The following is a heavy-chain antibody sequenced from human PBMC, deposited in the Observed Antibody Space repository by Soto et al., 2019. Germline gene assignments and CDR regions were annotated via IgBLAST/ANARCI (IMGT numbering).Heavy chain of an antibody. D-gene: IGHD3-3*01. CDR1: GFTFSSYS. J-gene: IGHJ4*02. CDR3: ARGDSDFWSGYYNPLFDY. V-gene: IGHV3-21*01. CDR2: ISSSSSYI. Sequence: GGSLRLSCAASGFTFSSYSMNWVRQAPGKGLEWVSSISSSSSYIYYADSVKGRFTISRDNAKNSLYLQMNSLRAEDTAVYYCARGDSDFWSGYYNPLFDYWGQGTLVTVSS.